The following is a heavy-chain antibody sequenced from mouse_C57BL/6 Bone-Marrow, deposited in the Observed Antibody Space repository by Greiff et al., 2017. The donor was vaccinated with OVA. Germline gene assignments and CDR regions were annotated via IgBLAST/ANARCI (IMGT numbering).Heavy chain of an antibody. Sequence: EVQLQESGGGLVKPGGSLKLSCAASGFTFSDYGMHWVRQAPEKGLEWVAYISSGSSTIYYADTVKGRFTISRDNAKNTLFLQMTSLRSEDTAMYYCAREDYGSSQFAYWGQGTLVTVSA. CDR3: AREDYGSSQFAY. V-gene: IGHV5-17*01. CDR2: ISSGSSTI. J-gene: IGHJ3*01. D-gene: IGHD1-1*01. CDR1: GFTFSDYG.